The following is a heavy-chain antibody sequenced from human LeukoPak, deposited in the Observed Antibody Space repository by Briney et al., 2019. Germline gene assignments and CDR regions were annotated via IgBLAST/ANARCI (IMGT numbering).Heavy chain of an antibody. D-gene: IGHD2-15*01. CDR2: IKQDGSEK. V-gene: IGHV3-7*01. Sequence: GGSLRLSCAASGFTFSSYWMSWVRQAPGKGLEWVANIKQDGSEKYYVDSVKGRFTISRDNAKNSLYLQMNSLRAEDTAVYYCARDEFDGVVVVAATLDYWGQGTLVTVSS. J-gene: IGHJ4*02. CDR1: GFTFSSYW. CDR3: ARDEFDGVVVVAATLDY.